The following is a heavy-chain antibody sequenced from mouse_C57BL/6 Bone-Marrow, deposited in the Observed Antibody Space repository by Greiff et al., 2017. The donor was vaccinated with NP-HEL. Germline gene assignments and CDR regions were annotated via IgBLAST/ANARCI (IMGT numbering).Heavy chain of an antibody. CDR2: IDPENGDT. CDR3: TTFYYGQRRGD. V-gene: IGHV14-4*01. D-gene: IGHD2-1*01. CDR1: GFNIKDDY. Sequence: VQLQQSGAELVRPGASVKLSCTASGFNIKDDYMHWVKQRPEQGLEWIGWIDPENGDTEYASKFQGKATITADTSSNTAYLQLSSLTSEDTAVYYCTTFYYGQRRGDWGQGTTLTVSS. J-gene: IGHJ2*01.